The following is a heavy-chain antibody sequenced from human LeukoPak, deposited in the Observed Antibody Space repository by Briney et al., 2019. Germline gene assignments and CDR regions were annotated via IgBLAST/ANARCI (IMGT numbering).Heavy chain of an antibody. Sequence: SETLSLTCTVSGGSISSYYWSWIRQPPGKGLEWIGEINHSGSTNYNPSLKSRVTISVDTSKNQFSLKLSSVTAADTAVYYCARGRYSYGFMYFDYWGQGALVTVSS. V-gene: IGHV4-34*01. CDR2: INHSGST. J-gene: IGHJ4*02. CDR1: GGSISSYY. CDR3: ARGRYSYGFMYFDY. D-gene: IGHD5-18*01.